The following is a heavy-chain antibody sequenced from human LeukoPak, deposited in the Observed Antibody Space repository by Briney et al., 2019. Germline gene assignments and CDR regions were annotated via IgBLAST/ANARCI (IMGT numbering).Heavy chain of an antibody. J-gene: IGHJ4*02. CDR1: VCTFSNYM. D-gene: IGHD1-14*01. CDR2: IKQDGSEK. CDR3: AGGTGFIIKD. Sequence: PGASLRLSWAASVCTFSNYMMHWVRRAPWKGLEWVANIKQDGSEKNYVDSVKGRFTISRDNAKNSLYLQMNNLRVEDTAMYYCAGGTGFIIKDWGQGTLVTVSS. V-gene: IGHV3-7*03.